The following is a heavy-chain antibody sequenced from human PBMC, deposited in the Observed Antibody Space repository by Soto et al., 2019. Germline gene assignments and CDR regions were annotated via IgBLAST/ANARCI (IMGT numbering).Heavy chain of an antibody. CDR1: GFTFSSYA. Sequence: GGSLRLSCAASGFTFSSYAMSWVRQAPGKGLEWVSAISGSGGSTYYADSVKGRFTISRDNSKNTLYLQRNSLRAEDTAVYYCAKDAYYDILTGYPPAPWFGPWGQGTLVTVSS. CDR2: ISGSGGST. J-gene: IGHJ5*02. CDR3: AKDAYYDILTGYPPAPWFGP. V-gene: IGHV3-23*01. D-gene: IGHD3-9*01.